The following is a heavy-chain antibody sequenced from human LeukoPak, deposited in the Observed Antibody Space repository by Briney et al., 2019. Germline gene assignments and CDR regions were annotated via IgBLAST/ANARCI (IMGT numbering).Heavy chain of an antibody. J-gene: IGHJ4*02. CDR2: INHSGST. CDR3: ARQASGSTPESDPFGY. Sequence: PSETLSLTCAVYGGSFSGYYWSWIRQPPGKGLEWIGEINHSGSTNYNPSLKSRVTISVDTSKNQFSLKLSSVTAADTAVYYCARQASGSTPESDPFGYWGQGTLVTVSS. CDR1: GGSFSGYY. D-gene: IGHD1-26*01. V-gene: IGHV4-34*01.